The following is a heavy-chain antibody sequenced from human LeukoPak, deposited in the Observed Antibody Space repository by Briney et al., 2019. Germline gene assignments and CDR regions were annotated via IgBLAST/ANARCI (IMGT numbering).Heavy chain of an antibody. V-gene: IGHV3-21*01. J-gene: IGHJ4*02. CDR3: ARDPHNPGPIDY. CDR2: ISGNNNYI. Sequence: PGGSLRLSCAASGFTFSSCSMNWVRQAPGKGLEWVSSISGNNNYIYYADSVGGRFTISRDNARDSLFLQMDSLRAEDTAVYYCARDPHNPGPIDYWGQGTLVTVSS. CDR1: GFTFSSCS.